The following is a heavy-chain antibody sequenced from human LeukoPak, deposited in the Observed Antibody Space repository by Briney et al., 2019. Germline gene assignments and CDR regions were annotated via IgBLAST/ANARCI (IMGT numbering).Heavy chain of an antibody. CDR1: GGSISGYY. CDR3: ASRYICSSTSCYTFDY. J-gene: IGHJ4*02. V-gene: IGHV4-4*07. CDR2: IYTSGRIYTSGST. D-gene: IGHD2-2*02. Sequence: KTSETLSLTCTVSGGSISGYYWSWIRQPAGEGLEWIGRIYTSGRIYTSGSTNYNPSFKSRVTMSVDTSENQFSLRLNSVTAADTAVYYCASRYICSSTSCYTFDYWGQGTLVTVSS.